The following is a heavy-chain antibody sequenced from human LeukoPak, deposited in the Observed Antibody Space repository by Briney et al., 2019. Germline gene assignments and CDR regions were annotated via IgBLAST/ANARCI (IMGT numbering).Heavy chain of an antibody. CDR3: ALGAYSSGWYYFDY. D-gene: IGHD6-19*01. V-gene: IGHV1-2*02. Sequence: GASVKVSCKASGYTFTGYYMHWVRQAPGQGLEWMGWINPNSGGTNYAQKFQGRVTMTRDTSISTAYMELSRLRSDDTAVYYCALGAYSSGWYYFDYWGQGTLVTVSS. J-gene: IGHJ4*02. CDR1: GYTFTGYY. CDR2: INPNSGGT.